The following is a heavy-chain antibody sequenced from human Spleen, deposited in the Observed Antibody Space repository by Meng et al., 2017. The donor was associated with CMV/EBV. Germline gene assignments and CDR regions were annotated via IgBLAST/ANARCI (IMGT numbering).Heavy chain of an antibody. J-gene: IGHJ4*02. Sequence: SCKASGYTFTGSYMHWVRQAPGQGLEWMGWIGTAHYEGDTNYAEKFEGRVTVTTDTSTATAYMELRNLGPDDTAVYYCARDRSSSDYWGQGTLVTVSS. CDR1: GYTFTGSY. CDR2: IGTAHYEGDT. V-gene: IGHV1-18*04. CDR3: ARDRSSSDY.